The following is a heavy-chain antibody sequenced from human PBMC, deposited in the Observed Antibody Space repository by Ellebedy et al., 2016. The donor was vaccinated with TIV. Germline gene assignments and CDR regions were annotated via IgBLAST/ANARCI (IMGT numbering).Heavy chain of an antibody. CDR2: IRYDGSNK. CDR1: GFTFSSYG. J-gene: IGHJ4*02. V-gene: IGHV3-30*02. CDR3: AKDRLRFLDY. D-gene: IGHD4-17*01. Sequence: PGGSLRLSCAASGFTFSSYGMHWVRQAPGKGLEWVAFIRYDGSNKYYADSVKGRFTISRDNYKNTLYLQMNSLRAEDTAVYYCAKDRLRFLDYWGQGTLVTVSS.